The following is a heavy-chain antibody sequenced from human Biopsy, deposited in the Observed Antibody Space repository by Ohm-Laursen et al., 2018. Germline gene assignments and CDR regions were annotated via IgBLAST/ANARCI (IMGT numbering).Heavy chain of an antibody. Sequence: ASVKASCKASGYSFTSYYMHWVRQAPGQGLEWMGMISPSGSTTSYPQIFQGRVTMTRDTSESTVYMELSSLRSADTAVYFCARNTGWYGDLYYFDYWGQGTLVTASS. CDR2: ISPSGSTT. CDR3: ARNTGWYGDLYYFDY. CDR1: GYSFTSYY. D-gene: IGHD6-19*01. J-gene: IGHJ4*02. V-gene: IGHV1-46*01.